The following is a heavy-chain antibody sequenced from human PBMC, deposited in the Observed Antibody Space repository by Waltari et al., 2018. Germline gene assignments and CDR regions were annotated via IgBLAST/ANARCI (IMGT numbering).Heavy chain of an antibody. V-gene: IGHV5-51*01. CDR3: ARAPTGTSSPYYFDY. D-gene: IGHD1-1*01. CDR1: GYSFTTYW. CDR2: IYPGDSDT. J-gene: IGHJ4*02. Sequence: EVQLVQSGVEVRKPGQSLKISCKGYGYSFTTYWIGWVRQMPGKGLEWMGIIYPGDSDTRYSPSFQGQVTISADNSISTAYLQWSSLKASDTAMYFCARAPTGTSSPYYFDYWGQGTLVTVSS.